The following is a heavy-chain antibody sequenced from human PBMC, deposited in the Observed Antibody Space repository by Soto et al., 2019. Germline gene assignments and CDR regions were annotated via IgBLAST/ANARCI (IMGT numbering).Heavy chain of an antibody. CDR2: MNPNSGNT. V-gene: IGHV1-8*01. Sequence: GASVKVSCKASGYTFTSYDINWVRQATGQGLEWMGWMNPNSGNTGYAQKFQGRVTMTRNTSISTAYMELSSLRSEDTAVYYCARNPHRRFPPHSGRAATPPNDAFDIWGQGTMVTVSS. CDR1: GYTFTSYD. J-gene: IGHJ3*02. D-gene: IGHD2-15*01. CDR3: ARNPHRRFPPHSGRAATPPNDAFDI.